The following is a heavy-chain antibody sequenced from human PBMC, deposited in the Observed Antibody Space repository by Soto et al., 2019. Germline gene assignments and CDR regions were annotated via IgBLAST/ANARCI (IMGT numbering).Heavy chain of an antibody. CDR2: IIPMFGTA. CDR3: ASGIQLWLRRINNGYSG. D-gene: IGHD5-18*01. V-gene: IGHV1-69*12. Sequence: QVQLVQSGAEVKKPESSVKVACKAPGGSFSTYAISWVRQATGQGLEWMGGIIPMFGTANYEQRFQDRVTITADESTNTVYMELSSLRSEDTAVYFCASGIQLWLRRINNGYSGWGQGTLVTVSS. CDR1: GGSFSTYA. J-gene: IGHJ4*02.